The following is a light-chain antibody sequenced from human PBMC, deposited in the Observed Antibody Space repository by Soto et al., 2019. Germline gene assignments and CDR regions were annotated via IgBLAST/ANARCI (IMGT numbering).Light chain of an antibody. Sequence: QSVLTQPPSVSRAPGQRVTISCTGSSSHIGAGYDVHWYQQLPGTAPKLLIYGNSNRPSGVPDRFSGSKSGTSASLAITGLQAEDEADYYCQSYDSSLSALFGGGTKLTVL. CDR3: QSYDSSLSAL. CDR1: SSHIGAGYD. CDR2: GNS. V-gene: IGLV1-40*01. J-gene: IGLJ3*02.